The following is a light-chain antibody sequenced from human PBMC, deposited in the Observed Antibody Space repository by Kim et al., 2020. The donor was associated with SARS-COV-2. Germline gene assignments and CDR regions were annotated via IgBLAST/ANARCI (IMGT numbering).Light chain of an antibody. CDR1: YSDIGRNT. CDR3: AAWDDSLNGVV. CDR2: VNT. J-gene: IGLJ2*01. Sequence: QSVLTQPPSVSGTPGQRVTISCSGSYSDIGRNTVNWYQQLPGTAPKLLIYVNTNRPSGVPDRFSGSKSGTSASLAISGLQSEDEADYYCAAWDDSLNGVVFGGGTQLTVL. V-gene: IGLV1-44*01.